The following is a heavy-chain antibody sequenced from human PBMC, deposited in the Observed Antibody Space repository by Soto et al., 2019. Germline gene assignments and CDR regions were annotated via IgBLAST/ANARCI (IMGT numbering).Heavy chain of an antibody. J-gene: IGHJ1*01. Sequence: GGSLRLSCAASGFTFSSYAMSWVRQAPGKGLEWVSAISGSGGSTYYADSVKGRFTISRDNSKNTLYLQMNSLRAEDTAVYYRAKGSNIVVVVAATTEYFQHWGQGTLVT. D-gene: IGHD2-15*01. V-gene: IGHV3-23*01. CDR2: ISGSGGST. CDR1: GFTFSSYA. CDR3: AKGSNIVVVVAATTEYFQH.